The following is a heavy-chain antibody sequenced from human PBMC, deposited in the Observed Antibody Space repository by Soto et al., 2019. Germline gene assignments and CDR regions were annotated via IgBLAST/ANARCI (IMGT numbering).Heavy chain of an antibody. D-gene: IGHD3-9*01. J-gene: IGHJ4*02. V-gene: IGHV3-7*03. CDR3: ARGLDDILTRGEIDY. CDR1: GFTFSSYW. Sequence: GGSLRLSCAASGFTFSSYWMSWVRQAPGKGLEWVANIKQDGSEKYYVDSVKGRFTISRDNAKNSLYLQMNSLRAEDTAVYYCARGLDDILTRGEIDYWGQGTLVTVSS. CDR2: IKQDGSEK.